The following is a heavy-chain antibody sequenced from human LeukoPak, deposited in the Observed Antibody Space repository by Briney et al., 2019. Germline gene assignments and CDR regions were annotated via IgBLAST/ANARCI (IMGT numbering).Heavy chain of an antibody. CDR3: ARFAYCGGHCWYYFDY. J-gene: IGHJ4*02. CDR1: GGSISSYY. CDR2: IYSSGST. V-gene: IGHV4-59*01. D-gene: IGHD2-21*02. Sequence: SETLYLTCTVSGGSISSYYWSWIRQPPGKGLEWIGYIYSSGSTNYNPSLKSRVTISVDTSKNQFSLKLSSVTAADTAVYYCARFAYCGGHCWYYFDYWGQGSLVTVSS.